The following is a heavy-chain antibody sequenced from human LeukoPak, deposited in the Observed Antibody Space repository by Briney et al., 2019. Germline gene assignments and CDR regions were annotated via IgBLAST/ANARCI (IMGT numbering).Heavy chain of an antibody. Sequence: GGSLRLSCAASGFTFSNFAMTWVRQAPGKGLEWVSSIVGSSSTYYADSLKGRFTISRDNAKNSLYLQMNSLSAEDTAVYYCARIGAGSSRDYWGQGTLVTVSS. D-gene: IGHD6-13*01. V-gene: IGHV3-21*01. J-gene: IGHJ4*02. CDR3: ARIGAGSSRDY. CDR1: GFTFSNFA. CDR2: IVGSSST.